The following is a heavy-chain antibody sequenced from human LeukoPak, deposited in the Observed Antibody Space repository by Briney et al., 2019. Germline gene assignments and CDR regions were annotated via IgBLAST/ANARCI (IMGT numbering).Heavy chain of an antibody. CDR1: GFTFSSYW. V-gene: IGHV3-74*01. CDR3: ARVTPYYGSGSYSEPIDY. J-gene: IGHJ4*02. CDR2: INSDGSST. D-gene: IGHD3-10*01. Sequence: PGGSLRLSCAASGFTFSSYWMHWVRQAPGKGLVWVSRINSDGSSTSYADSVKGRFTISRDNAKNTLYLQMNSPRAEDTAVYYCARVTPYYGSGSYSEPIDYWGQGTLVTVSS.